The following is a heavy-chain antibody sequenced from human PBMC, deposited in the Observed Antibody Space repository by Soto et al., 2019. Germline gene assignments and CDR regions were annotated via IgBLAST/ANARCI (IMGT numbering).Heavy chain of an antibody. CDR1: GFTFSSYA. CDR3: AKSMISWKGLRLRSPIDY. Sequence: EVQLLASGGGLVQPGGSLRLSCAASGFTFSSYAMSWVRQAPGKGLEWVSAISGSGGSTYYADSVKGRFTISRDNSKNTLYLQMNSLRAEDTAVYYCAKSMISWKGLRLRSPIDYWGQGTLVTVSS. CDR2: ISGSGGST. V-gene: IGHV3-23*01. J-gene: IGHJ4*02. D-gene: IGHD5-12*01.